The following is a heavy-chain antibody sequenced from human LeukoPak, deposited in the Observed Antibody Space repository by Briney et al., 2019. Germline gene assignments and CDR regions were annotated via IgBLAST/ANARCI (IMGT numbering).Heavy chain of an antibody. CDR3: ARSIGLTGGGVDV. D-gene: IGHD3-9*01. CDR1: GFTFSDYN. V-gene: IGHV3-11*01. CDR2: ITNGGSTI. Sequence: GGSLRLSCAASGFTFSDYNMNWVRQAPGKGLEWVSYITNGGSTIHHADSVKGRFTISRDNAKKTLYLQMNSLRAEDTAVYYCARSIGLTGGGVDVWGQGSTVTVSS. J-gene: IGHJ6*02.